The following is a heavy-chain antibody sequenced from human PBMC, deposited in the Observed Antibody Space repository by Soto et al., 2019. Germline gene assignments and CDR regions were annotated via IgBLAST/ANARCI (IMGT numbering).Heavy chain of an antibody. V-gene: IGHV3-74*01. D-gene: IGHD2-21*02. CDR3: ARESGDWPLNWFDP. J-gene: IGHJ5*02. CDR1: GFNFSNHW. CDR2: ITSDGKSK. Sequence: GGSLRLSCEASGFNFSNHWMHWVRQRPAEGLVWVSRITSDGKSKAYAESVKGRFAISRDNAKNTLYLQMNGLTAEDTAVYYCARESGDWPLNWFDPWGQGTLVTVSS.